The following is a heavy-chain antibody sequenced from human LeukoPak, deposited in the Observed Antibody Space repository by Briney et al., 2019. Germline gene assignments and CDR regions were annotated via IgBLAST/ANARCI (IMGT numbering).Heavy chain of an antibody. CDR1: GGSISSYY. CDR3: ARSRARDAFDI. CDR2: IYYSGST. J-gene: IGHJ3*02. V-gene: IGHV4-59*01. Sequence: KPSETLSLTCTVSGGSISSYYWSWIRQPPGKGLEWIGYIYYSGSTNYNPSLKSRVTISVDTSKSQFSLKLSSVTAADTAVYYCARSRARDAFDIWGQGTMVTVSS. D-gene: IGHD6-6*01.